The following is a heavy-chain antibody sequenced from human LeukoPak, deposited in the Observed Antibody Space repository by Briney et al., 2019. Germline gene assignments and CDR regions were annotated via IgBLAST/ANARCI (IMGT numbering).Heavy chain of an antibody. Sequence: ASVKVSCKASGYTFSGYYMHWVRQAPGQGLEWMGWINPDSGGTNYAQKFQGRVTMTRDTSISTAYMELSRLRSDDTAVYYCARGYYDSSDYEYFQHWGQGTLVTVSS. J-gene: IGHJ1*01. CDR3: ARGYYDSSDYEYFQH. V-gene: IGHV1-2*02. CDR2: INPDSGGT. CDR1: GYTFSGYY. D-gene: IGHD3-22*01.